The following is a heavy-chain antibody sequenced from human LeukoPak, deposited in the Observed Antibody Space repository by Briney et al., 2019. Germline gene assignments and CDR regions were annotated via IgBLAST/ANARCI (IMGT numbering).Heavy chain of an antibody. J-gene: IGHJ4*02. CDR3: ARSPYRGGSSWTEFDY. CDR1: GFTFSNYG. D-gene: IGHD6-13*01. Sequence: GSLRLSCAASGFTFSNYGIHWVRQAPGKGLEWVAFIRYDGSDKYYADSVKGRFTISRDSSKNTVYLQMNSLRDDDTAVYYCARSPYRGGSSWTEFDYWGQGTLVTVSS. V-gene: IGHV3-30*02. CDR2: IRYDGSDK.